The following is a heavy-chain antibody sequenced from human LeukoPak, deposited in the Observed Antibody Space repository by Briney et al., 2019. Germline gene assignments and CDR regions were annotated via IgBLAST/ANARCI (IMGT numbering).Heavy chain of an antibody. V-gene: IGHV1-69*05. CDR3: ARGPDSSSWYGVYYYYMDV. Sequence: GASVKVSCKASGGTFSSYAISWVRQAPGQGLEWMGGIIPIFGTANYAQKFQGRVTITTDESTSTAYMELSSLRSEDTAVYYCARGPDSSSWYGVYYYYMDVWGKGTTVTVSS. CDR1: GGTFSSYA. D-gene: IGHD6-13*01. CDR2: IIPIFGTA. J-gene: IGHJ6*03.